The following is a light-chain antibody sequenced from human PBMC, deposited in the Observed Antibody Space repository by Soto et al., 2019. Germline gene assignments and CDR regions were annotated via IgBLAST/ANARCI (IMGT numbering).Light chain of an antibody. J-gene: IGKJ4*01. V-gene: IGKV3-15*01. Sequence: EIVMTQSPAILSVSPGERATLSCRASQSVRSKLAWYQQKPGQAPRLLIYGASTRATGIAARFSGSGSGTEFTLTISSLQSEDFAVYYCKQYYNWPPLTFGGGTKVEIE. CDR2: GAS. CDR3: KQYYNWPPLT. CDR1: QSVRSK.